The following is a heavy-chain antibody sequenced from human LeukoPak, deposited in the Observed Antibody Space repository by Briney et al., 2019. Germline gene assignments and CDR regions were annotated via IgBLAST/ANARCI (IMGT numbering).Heavy chain of an antibody. D-gene: IGHD4-17*01. CDR3: ARRSKYGDSADY. CDR2: INHSGST. Sequence: PSETLSLTCATYAGSFSGYYWSWIRQPPGKGLEWIGEINHSGSTNYNPSLKSRVTISVDTSKNQFSLKLSSVTAADTAVYYCARRSKYGDSADYWGQGTLVTVSS. CDR1: AGSFSGYY. V-gene: IGHV4-34*01. J-gene: IGHJ4*02.